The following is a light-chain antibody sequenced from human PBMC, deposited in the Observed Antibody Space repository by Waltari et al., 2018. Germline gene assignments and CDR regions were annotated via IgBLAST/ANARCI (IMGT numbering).Light chain of an antibody. CDR2: DDG. V-gene: IGLV3-21*02. CDR1: NIGSTN. CDR3: QVWDSGSDHYV. Sequence: SYVLTQPPSVSVAPGQTARISCDGNNIGSTNVHWYQQKPGQAPVLVVYDDGDRPSGIPGRFSGSNSGNTATLTISRVDAGDEADYYCQVWDSGSDHYVFGTVTKGTVL. J-gene: IGLJ1*01.